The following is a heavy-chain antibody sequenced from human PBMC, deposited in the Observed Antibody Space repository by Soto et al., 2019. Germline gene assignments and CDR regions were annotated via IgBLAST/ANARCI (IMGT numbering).Heavy chain of an antibody. Sequence: ASVKVSCKASGYTFTSYDINWVRQATGQGLEWMGWMNPNSGNTGYAQKFQGRVTMTRNTSISTAYMELSSLRSEDTAVYYCAREEYYYDSSGYYYYYGMDVCRQLTTVTAPS. CDR3: AREEYYYDSSGYYYYYGMDV. D-gene: IGHD3-22*01. V-gene: IGHV1-8*01. CDR2: MNPNSGNT. CDR1: GYTFTSYD. J-gene: IGHJ6*02.